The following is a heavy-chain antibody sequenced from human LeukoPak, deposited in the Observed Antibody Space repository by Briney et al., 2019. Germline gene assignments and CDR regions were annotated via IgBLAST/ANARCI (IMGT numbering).Heavy chain of an antibody. CDR2: IIPIFGTA. V-gene: IGHV1-69*05. J-gene: IGHJ5*02. Sequence: SVKVSCKASGGTFSSYAISWVRQAPGQGLEWMGGIIPIFGTANYAQKFQGRVTFTTDESTTTAHMELSNLSPEDTAVYYCAATSIIFNWFDPWGQGTLVTVSS. D-gene: IGHD1-14*01. CDR1: GGTFSSYA. CDR3: AATSIIFNWFDP.